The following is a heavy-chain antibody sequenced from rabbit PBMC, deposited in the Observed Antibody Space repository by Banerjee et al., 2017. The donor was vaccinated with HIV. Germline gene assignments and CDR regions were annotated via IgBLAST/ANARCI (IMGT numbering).Heavy chain of an antibody. CDR2: IYTGSSDST. V-gene: IGHV1S40*01. Sequence: QSLEESGGGLGQPEGSLALTCKASGIDFSSYYYMCWVRQAPGKGLEWIGCIYTGSSDSTYYASWAKGRFTISKTSSTTVTLQMTSLTAADTATYFCARGSAVTYYTYYFNLWGPGTLVTVS. J-gene: IGHJ4*01. CDR1: GIDFSSYYY. D-gene: IGHD8-1*01. CDR3: ARGSAVTYYTYYFNL.